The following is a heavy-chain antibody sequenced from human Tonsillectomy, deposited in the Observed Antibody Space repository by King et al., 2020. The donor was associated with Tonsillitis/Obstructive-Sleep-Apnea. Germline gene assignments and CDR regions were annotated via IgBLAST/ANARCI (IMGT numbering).Heavy chain of an antibody. CDR1: CGSISSGGYY. Sequence: LQLQESGPGLVKPSQTLSLTCTVSCGSISSGGYYWSWIRQHPGKGLEWIGYIYYSGSTYYNPSLKSRVTISVDTSKNQFSLKLSSVTAADTAVYYCARVFRESDAFDIWGQGTMVTVSS. CDR2: IYYSGST. CDR3: ARVFRESDAFDI. J-gene: IGHJ3*02. V-gene: IGHV4-31*03.